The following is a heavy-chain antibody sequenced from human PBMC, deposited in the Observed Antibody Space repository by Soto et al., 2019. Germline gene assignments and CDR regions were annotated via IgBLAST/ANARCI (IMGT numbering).Heavy chain of an antibody. CDR1: GFTFSSYW. Sequence: GGSLRLSCAASGFTFSSYWMSWVRQAPGKGLEWVANIKQDGSEKYYVDSVKGRFTISRDNAKNSLYLQMNSLRAEDTAVYYCATDCSGGSCYSDFDYWGQGTLVTVSS. V-gene: IGHV3-7*01. D-gene: IGHD2-15*01. CDR2: IKQDGSEK. J-gene: IGHJ4*02. CDR3: ATDCSGGSCYSDFDY.